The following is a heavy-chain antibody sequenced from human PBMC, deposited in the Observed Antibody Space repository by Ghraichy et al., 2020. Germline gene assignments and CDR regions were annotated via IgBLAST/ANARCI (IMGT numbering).Heavy chain of an antibody. CDR2: IRSKAYGGTT. CDR3: TRDQSPIRQSITIFGVGDP. CDR1: GFTFGDYA. D-gene: IGHD3-3*01. Sequence: GGSLRLSCTASGFTFGDYAMSWFRQAPGKGLEWVGFIRSKAYGGTTEYAASVKGRFTISRDDSKSIAYLQMNSLKTEDTAVYYCTRDQSPIRQSITIFGVGDPWRQGTLVTVSS. V-gene: IGHV3-49*03. J-gene: IGHJ5*02.